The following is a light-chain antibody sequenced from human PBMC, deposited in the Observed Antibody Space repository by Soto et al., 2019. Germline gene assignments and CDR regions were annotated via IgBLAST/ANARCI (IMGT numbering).Light chain of an antibody. Sequence: QSVLTQPASVSGSPGQSITISCTGSSSDVCGYNHVSWYQQHPGKAPKLMIYDVSNRPSGVSIRFSGSKSGNTASLTISGLQAEDEADYYCSSYSTTSTFEVFGGGTKLTVL. V-gene: IGLV2-14*03. J-gene: IGLJ3*02. CDR2: DVS. CDR3: SSYSTTSTFEV. CDR1: SSDVCGYNH.